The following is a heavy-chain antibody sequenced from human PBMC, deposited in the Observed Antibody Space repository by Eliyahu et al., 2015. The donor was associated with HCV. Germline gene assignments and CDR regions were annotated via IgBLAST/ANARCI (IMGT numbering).Heavy chain of an antibody. D-gene: IGHD2-15*01. CDR3: ARLPSAAAALDV. Sequence: QLQLQESGPGLVKPSETLSLTCTVSGGSISSSSYYWGWIRQPPGKGLEWIGSIYYSGSTYYNPSLKSRVTISVDTSKNQFSLKLSSVTAADTAVYYCARLPSAAAALDVWGQGTTVTVSS. J-gene: IGHJ6*02. CDR2: IYYSGST. V-gene: IGHV4-39*01. CDR1: GGSISSSSYY.